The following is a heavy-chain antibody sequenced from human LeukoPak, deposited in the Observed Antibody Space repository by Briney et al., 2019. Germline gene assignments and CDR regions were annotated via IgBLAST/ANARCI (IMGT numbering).Heavy chain of an antibody. CDR2: IYYSGST. Sequence: PSETLSLTRTVSGGSISSYYWSWLRQPPPKGLAWMGYIYYSGSTNYTPSLKSRLTISVDTSKNQFSLKLSSVTAADTAVYYCASLTVTSDAFDIWGQGTMVTVSS. D-gene: IGHD4-17*01. CDR3: ASLTVTSDAFDI. J-gene: IGHJ3*02. CDR1: GGSISSYY. V-gene: IGHV4-59*01.